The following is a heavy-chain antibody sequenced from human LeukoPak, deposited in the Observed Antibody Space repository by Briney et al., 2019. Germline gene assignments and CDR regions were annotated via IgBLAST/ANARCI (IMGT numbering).Heavy chain of an antibody. Sequence: GGSLRLSCAASGFTFSSYEMNWVRQAPGKGLEWVSYISSSGSTIYYADSVKGRFTISRDNAKNSLYLQMNSLRAEDTAVYYCARVSVGARPTKAFDYWGQGTLVTVSS. CDR2: ISSSGSTI. V-gene: IGHV3-48*03. D-gene: IGHD1-26*01. CDR3: ARVSVGARPTKAFDY. CDR1: GFTFSSYE. J-gene: IGHJ4*02.